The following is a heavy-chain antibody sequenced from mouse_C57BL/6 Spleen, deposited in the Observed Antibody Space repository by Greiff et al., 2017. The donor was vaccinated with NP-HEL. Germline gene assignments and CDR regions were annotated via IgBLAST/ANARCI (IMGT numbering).Heavy chain of an antibody. CDR2: INPYNGCT. CDR3: AKCGRDGYVDV. V-gene: IGHV1-19*01. D-gene: IGHD4-1*01. Sequence: EVQLQQSGPVLVKPGASVKMSCKASGYTFTDYYMNWVKQSHGQSLEWIGVINPYNGCTSYNQKFKGKATLTVGKSSSTDYMELNRLTSEESAVYYCAKCGRDGYVDVWGKGTTVKVSS. CDR1: GYTFTDYY. J-gene: IGHJ1*03.